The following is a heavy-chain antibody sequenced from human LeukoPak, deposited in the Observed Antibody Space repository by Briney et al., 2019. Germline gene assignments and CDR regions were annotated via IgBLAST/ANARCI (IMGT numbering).Heavy chain of an antibody. CDR3: ARISTHSKDYYDSSGYYN. V-gene: IGHV1-69*13. D-gene: IGHD3-22*01. CDR2: IIPIFGTA. Sequence: SVTVSFKASGGTFSSYAISWVRQAPGQGLEWMGGIIPIFGTANYAQKFQGRVTITADESTSTAYMELSSLRSEDTAVYYCARISTHSKDYYDSSGYYNWGQGTLVTVSS. J-gene: IGHJ4*02. CDR1: GGTFSSYA.